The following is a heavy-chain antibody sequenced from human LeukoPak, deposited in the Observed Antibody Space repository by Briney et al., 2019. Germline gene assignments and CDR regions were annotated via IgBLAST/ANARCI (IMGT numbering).Heavy chain of an antibody. CDR1: GFTFSSYS. CDR2: ISSSSSYI. CDR3: AREFGPSSIFDY. V-gene: IGHV3-21*01. J-gene: IGHJ4*02. Sequence: GGSLRLSCAASGFTFSSYSMTWVRQAPGKGLEWVSSISSSSSYIYYADSVKGRFTISRDNAKNSLYLQMNSLRAEDTAVYYCAREFGPSSIFDYWGQGTLVTVSS. D-gene: IGHD6-19*01.